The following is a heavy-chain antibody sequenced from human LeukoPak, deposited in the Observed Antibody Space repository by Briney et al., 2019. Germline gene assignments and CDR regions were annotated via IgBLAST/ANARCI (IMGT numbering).Heavy chain of an antibody. V-gene: IGHV4-59*12. CDR3: ARGNMYYYYMDV. CDR1: GGSISSYY. Sequence: SETLSLTCTVSGGSISSYYWSWIRQTPGKGLEWIGYIYYSGSTSYNPSLKSRVTISVDTSLKLSSVTAADTAVYYCARGNMYYYYMDVWGKGTTVTVSS. J-gene: IGHJ6*03. CDR2: IYYSGST.